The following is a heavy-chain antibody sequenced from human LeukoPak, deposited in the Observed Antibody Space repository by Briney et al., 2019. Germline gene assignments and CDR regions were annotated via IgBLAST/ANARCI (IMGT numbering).Heavy chain of an antibody. D-gene: IGHD6-13*01. CDR2: INHSGCT. V-gene: IGHV4-34*01. J-gene: IGHJ4*02. CDR3: ARGQGDLQYSSSWYRVYFFDY. CDR1: GGSFSGYY. Sequence: PSETLSLTCAVYGGSFSGYYWSWIRQPPGKGLEWIGEINHSGCTNYNPSLKSRVTISVDTSKNQFSLKLSSVTAADTAVYYCARGQGDLQYSSSWYRVYFFDYWGQGTLVTVSS.